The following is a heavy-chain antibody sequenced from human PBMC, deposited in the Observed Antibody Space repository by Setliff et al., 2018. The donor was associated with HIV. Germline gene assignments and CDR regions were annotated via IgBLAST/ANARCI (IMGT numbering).Heavy chain of an antibody. CDR1: GYTFVSYD. CDR3: ARVIGYFSGWYLKY. Sequence: ASVKVSCKASGYTFVSYDINWVRQATGQGLEWMGWMNPNNGNTGYSQKFQGRVTMTRNTSISTAYMELSSLRSEDTAVYYCARVIGYFSGWYLKYWGQGTPVTVSS. J-gene: IGHJ4*02. D-gene: IGHD6-19*01. V-gene: IGHV1-8*02. CDR2: MNPNNGNT.